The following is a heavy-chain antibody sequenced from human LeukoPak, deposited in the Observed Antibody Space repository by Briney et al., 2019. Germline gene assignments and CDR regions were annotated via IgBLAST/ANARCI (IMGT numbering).Heavy chain of an antibody. CDR1: GYTFTGYY. V-gene: IGHV1-2*02. D-gene: IGHD3-3*01. CDR2: INPNSGGT. CDR3: ARETIFGAVTHYYYYMDV. J-gene: IGHJ6*03. Sequence: GASVKVSCKASGYTFTGYYTHWVRQAPGQGLEWMGWINPNSGGTKYAQKFQGRVTMTRDTSISTAYMELSRLRSDDTAVYYCARETIFGAVTHYYYYMDVWGKGTTVTVSS.